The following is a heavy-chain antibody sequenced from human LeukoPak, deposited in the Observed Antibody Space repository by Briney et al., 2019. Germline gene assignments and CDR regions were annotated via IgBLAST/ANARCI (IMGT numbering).Heavy chain of an antibody. V-gene: IGHV1-3*01. CDR1: GYTFTSYA. J-gene: IGHJ4*02. CDR3: ATHSRAGYPQPFDY. Sequence: ASVKVSCKASGYTFTSYAMHWVRQAPGQRLEWMGWINAGNGNTKYSQKFQGRVTITRDTSASTAYMELSSLRSEDKAVYYCATHSRAGYPQPFDYWGQGTLVTVSS. CDR2: INAGNGNT. D-gene: IGHD3-9*01.